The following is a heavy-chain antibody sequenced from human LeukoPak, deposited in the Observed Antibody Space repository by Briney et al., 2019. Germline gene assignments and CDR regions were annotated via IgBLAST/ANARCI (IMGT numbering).Heavy chain of an antibody. Sequence: SETLSLTCTVSGGTISSYYWSWIRQPPGKGPEWIGYIYYSGSTNYNPSLKSRVTISVDTSKNQFSLKLSSVTAADTAVYYCARGGVNYDFWSGLQHMDVWGKGTTVTVSS. CDR2: IYYSGST. CDR1: GGTISSYY. D-gene: IGHD3-3*01. J-gene: IGHJ6*03. CDR3: ARGGVNYDFWSGLQHMDV. V-gene: IGHV4-59*01.